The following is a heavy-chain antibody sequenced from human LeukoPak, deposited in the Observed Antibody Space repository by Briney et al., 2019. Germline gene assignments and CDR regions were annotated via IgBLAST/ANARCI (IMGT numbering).Heavy chain of an antibody. V-gene: IGHV1-2*02. CDR3: ARGRYCSGGSCLHFDY. Sequence: GASVKVSCKASGYTFTGYYMHWVRQAPGQGLEWMGWINPNSGGTNYAQKFQGRVTMTRDTSISTAYMELSRLRSDDTAVYYCARGRYCSGGSCLHFDYWGQGTLVTVSS. CDR2: INPNSGGT. J-gene: IGHJ4*02. CDR1: GYTFTGYY. D-gene: IGHD2-15*01.